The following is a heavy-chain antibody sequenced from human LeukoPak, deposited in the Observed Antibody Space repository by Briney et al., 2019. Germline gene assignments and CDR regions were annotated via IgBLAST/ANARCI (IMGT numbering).Heavy chain of an antibody. V-gene: IGHV3-30*02. Sequence: GGSVRLSCAASGFTFSSYGMHWVRQAPGKGLEWVAFIRYDGSNKYYADSVKGRFTISRDNSKNTLYLQMNSLRAEDTAVYYCARDRWLVTRTGPFDYWGQGTLVTVSS. J-gene: IGHJ4*02. CDR1: GFTFSSYG. CDR2: IRYDGSNK. CDR3: ARDRWLVTRTGPFDY. D-gene: IGHD3-9*01.